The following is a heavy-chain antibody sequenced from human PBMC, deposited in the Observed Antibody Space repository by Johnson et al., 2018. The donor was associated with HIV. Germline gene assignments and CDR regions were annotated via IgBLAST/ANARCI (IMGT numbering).Heavy chain of an antibody. CDR3: SRDLYSTSDDDAFDI. Sequence: MQLVESGGGLVQPGGSLRLSCAASGFTFSSYAMSWVRQAPGKGLEWVSAISGSGGSTYYADSVKGRFTISRDNAKNSLYLQMNSLRAEDTALYYCSRDLYSTSDDDAFDIWGQGTMVTVSS. CDR2: ISGSGGST. J-gene: IGHJ3*02. CDR1: GFTFSSYA. V-gene: IGHV3-23*04. D-gene: IGHD6-6*01.